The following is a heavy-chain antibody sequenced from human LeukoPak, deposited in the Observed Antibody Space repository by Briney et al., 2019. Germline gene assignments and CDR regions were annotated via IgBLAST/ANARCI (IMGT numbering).Heavy chain of an antibody. CDR3: ASLYSSGWYTAFDI. V-gene: IGHV1-69*05. Sequence: SVKVSCKASGGTFSSYAISWVRQAPGQGLEWMGGIIPIFGTANYAQKLQGRVTITTDESTSTAYMELSSLRSEDTAVYYCASLYSSGWYTAFDIWGQGTMVTVSS. D-gene: IGHD6-19*01. J-gene: IGHJ3*02. CDR1: GGTFSSYA. CDR2: IIPIFGTA.